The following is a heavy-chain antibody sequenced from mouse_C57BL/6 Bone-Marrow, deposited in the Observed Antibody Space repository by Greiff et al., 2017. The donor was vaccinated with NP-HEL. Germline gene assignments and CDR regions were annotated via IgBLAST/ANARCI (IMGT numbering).Heavy chain of an antibody. CDR3: ARHGATMITTGYFDV. CDR2: ISNGGGST. Sequence: EVKLVESGGGLVQPGGSLKLSCAASGFTFSDYYMYWVRQTPEKRLEWVAYISNGGGSTYYPDTVKGRFTISRDNAKNTLYLQMSRLKSEDTAMYYCARHGATMITTGYFDVWGTGTTVTVSS. J-gene: IGHJ1*03. CDR1: GFTFSDYY. D-gene: IGHD2-4*01. V-gene: IGHV5-12*01.